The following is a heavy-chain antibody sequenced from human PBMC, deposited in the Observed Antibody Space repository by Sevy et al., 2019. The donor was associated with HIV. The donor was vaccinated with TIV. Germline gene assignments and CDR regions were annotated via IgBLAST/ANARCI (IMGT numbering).Heavy chain of an antibody. CDR3: ARLSITGTTPYLVDP. J-gene: IGHJ5*02. V-gene: IGHV4-30-2*01. D-gene: IGHD1-7*01. Sequence: SETLSLTCAVSGGSISSGGYSWSWIRQPPGKGLEWIGYIYHSGSTYYNPSLKSRVTISVDRSKNQFSLKLSSVTAADTAVYYCARLSITGTTPYLVDPWGQGTLVTVSS. CDR2: IYHSGST. CDR1: GGSISSGGYS.